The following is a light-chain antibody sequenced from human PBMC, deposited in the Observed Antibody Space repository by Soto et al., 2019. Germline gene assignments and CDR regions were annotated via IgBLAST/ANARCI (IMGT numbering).Light chain of an antibody. Sequence: EIVMTQSPATLSVSPGERATLSCRASQSVSINLAWYQQKPGQAPGLLIFDASQRATGIPARFRGSGSGTDFTLSISSLEPEDFAIYYCQQYSVSFRTFGQGTKVDIK. CDR3: QQYSVSFRT. V-gene: IGKV3D-15*01. J-gene: IGKJ1*01. CDR2: DAS. CDR1: QSVSIN.